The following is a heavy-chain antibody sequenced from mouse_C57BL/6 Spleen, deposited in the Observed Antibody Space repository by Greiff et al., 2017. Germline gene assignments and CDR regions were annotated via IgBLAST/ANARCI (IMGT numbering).Heavy chain of an antibody. Sequence: QVQLQQPGAELVKPGASVKVSCKASGYTFTSYWMHWVKQRPGQGLEWIGRIHPSDSDTHYNQKFKGKATLTVDKSSSTAYMQHSSLISEDSAVYYFSIGDYYGSRFAYWGQGTLVTVSA. CDR2: IHPSDSDT. D-gene: IGHD1-1*01. J-gene: IGHJ3*01. V-gene: IGHV1-74*01. CDR1: GYTFTSYW. CDR3: SIGDYYGSRFAY.